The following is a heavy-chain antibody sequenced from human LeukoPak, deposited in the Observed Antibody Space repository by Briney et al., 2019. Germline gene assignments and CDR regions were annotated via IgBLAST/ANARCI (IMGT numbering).Heavy chain of an antibody. D-gene: IGHD5-24*01. CDR2: ISGSGDNT. V-gene: IGHV3-23*01. Sequence: GGSLRLSCAASGFTFGSYAMSWVRQAPGKGLEWVSAISGSGDNTYYADSVKGRFTISRDSSKNTLYLQMNSLRAEDTAVYYCAKDHRGSGPFMDVWGKGTTVTVSS. CDR3: AKDHRGSGPFMDV. J-gene: IGHJ6*03. CDR1: GFTFGSYA.